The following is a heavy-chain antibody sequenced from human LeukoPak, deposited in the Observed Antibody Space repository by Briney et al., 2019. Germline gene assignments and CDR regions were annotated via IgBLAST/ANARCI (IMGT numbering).Heavy chain of an antibody. D-gene: IGHD3-9*01. CDR3: ARNFDILTGYWVTGLFDY. CDR1: GFTFSGYW. J-gene: IGHJ4*02. CDR2: IKQDGSEK. Sequence: SGGSLRLSCAASGFTFSGYWMSWVRQAPGKGLEWVANIKQDGSEKYYEDSVKGRFTISRDNAKNSLYLQMNSLRAEDTAVYYCARNFDILTGYWVTGLFDYWGQGTLVTVSS. V-gene: IGHV3-7*01.